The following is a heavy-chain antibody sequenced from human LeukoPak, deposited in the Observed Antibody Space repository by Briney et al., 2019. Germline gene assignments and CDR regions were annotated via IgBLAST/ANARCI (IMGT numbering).Heavy chain of an antibody. D-gene: IGHD3-22*01. CDR1: GFTFSSYV. Sequence: GGSLRLSCAASGFTFSSYVMSWVRQAPGKGLEWVSAISNSGGSRNYADSVKGRFTISRDNSKNTVFLQMDSLNAEDTALYYCAKDRIYDSSGYYYGPWMVRGAFDIWGQGTMVTVSS. CDR3: AKDRIYDSSGYYYGPWMVRGAFDI. CDR2: ISNSGGSR. J-gene: IGHJ3*02. V-gene: IGHV3-23*01.